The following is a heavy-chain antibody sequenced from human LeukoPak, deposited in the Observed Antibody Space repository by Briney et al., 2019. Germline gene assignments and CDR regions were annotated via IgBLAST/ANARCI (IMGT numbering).Heavy chain of an antibody. Sequence: GESLKISCKGSGYSFTSYWIAWVRQMPGKGLEWMGIIYPGDSDTRYSPSFQGQVTMSADKSISTAYLQWSSLRASDSAMYYCARRVAAAGTFDYWGQGTLVTVSS. V-gene: IGHV5-51*01. CDR1: GYSFTSYW. CDR3: ARRVAAAGTFDY. J-gene: IGHJ4*02. CDR2: IYPGDSDT. D-gene: IGHD6-13*01.